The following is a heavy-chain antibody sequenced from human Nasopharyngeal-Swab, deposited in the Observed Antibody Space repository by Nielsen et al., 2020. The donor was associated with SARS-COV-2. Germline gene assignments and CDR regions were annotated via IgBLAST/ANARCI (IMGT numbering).Heavy chain of an antibody. D-gene: IGHD4-17*01. V-gene: IGHV4-59*12. CDR1: GGSISSYY. CDR3: ARSGGGYGDYVGPFDY. CDR2: IYYSGTT. J-gene: IGHJ4*02. Sequence: SETLSLTCTVSGGSISSYYWSWIRQPPGKGLEWIGYIYYSGTTYYNPSLKSRVTMSVDTSKNQFSLKLNSVTAADTAVYYCARSGGGYGDYVGPFDYWGQGTLVTVSS.